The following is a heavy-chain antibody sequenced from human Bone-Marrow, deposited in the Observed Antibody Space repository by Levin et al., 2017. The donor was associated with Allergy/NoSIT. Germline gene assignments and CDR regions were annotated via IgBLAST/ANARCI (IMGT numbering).Heavy chain of an antibody. J-gene: IGHJ6*03. CDR1: GYTFTGYY. Sequence: GESLKISCKASGYTFTGYYIHWVRQAPGQGLEWMGRINPDSDVTDYAPKFRGRVTLTADTSITTAYMELSRLRSDDTAVYFCARDAESIVALKYYYYYMDVWGRGTTVTVSS. D-gene: IGHD3-22*01. CDR2: INPDSDVT. CDR3: ARDAESIVALKYYYYYMDV. V-gene: IGHV1-2*02.